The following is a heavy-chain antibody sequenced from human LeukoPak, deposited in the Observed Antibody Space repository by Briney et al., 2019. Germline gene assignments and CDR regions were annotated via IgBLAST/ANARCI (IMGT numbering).Heavy chain of an antibody. J-gene: IGHJ4*02. CDR1: GYTFSGYY. CDR3: ARAPRDILTGYPQYYFDY. CDR2: INAGNGNT. D-gene: IGHD3-9*01. V-gene: IGHV1-3*01. Sequence: APVKVSCKASGYTFSGYYIHWVRQAPGQRLEWMGWINAGNGNTKYSQKFQGRVTITRDTSASTAYMELSSLRSEDTAVYYCARAPRDILTGYPQYYFDYWGQGTLVTVSS.